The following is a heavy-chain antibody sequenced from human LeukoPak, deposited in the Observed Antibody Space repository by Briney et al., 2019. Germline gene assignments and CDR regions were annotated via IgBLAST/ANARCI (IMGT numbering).Heavy chain of an antibody. J-gene: IGHJ4*02. CDR2: IFYTGST. V-gene: IGHV4-59*08. Sequence: SETLSLTCTVSGVSISGNYWSWIRQPPGKGLEWNGYIFYTGSTNYNPSLKSRVTISGDTSENQFSLRLSSVTAADTAVYYCARASYSYDISGWVPFDYWGQGILVTVPS. CDR1: GVSISGNY. D-gene: IGHD3-22*01. CDR3: ARASYSYDISGWVPFDY.